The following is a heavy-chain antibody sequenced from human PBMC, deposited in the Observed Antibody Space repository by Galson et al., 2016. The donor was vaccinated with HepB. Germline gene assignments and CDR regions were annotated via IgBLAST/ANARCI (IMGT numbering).Heavy chain of an antibody. CDR3: AKRVSSSKYFDYWGHAFDI. CDR1: GFTFSSHP. J-gene: IGHJ3*02. Sequence: SLRLSCAGSGFTFSSHPMNWVRQAPGKGLEWVSSIGSRGDDTYYADSVKGRFTVSRDNLKNTLYLQMNSLRADDTAVYYCAKRVSSSKYFDYWGHAFDIWGQGTMVTVSS. D-gene: IGHD2-2*01. CDR2: IGSRGDDT. V-gene: IGHV3-23*01.